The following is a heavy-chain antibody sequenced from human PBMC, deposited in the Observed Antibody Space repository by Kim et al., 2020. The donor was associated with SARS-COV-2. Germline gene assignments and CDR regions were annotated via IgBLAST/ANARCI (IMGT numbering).Heavy chain of an antibody. CDR1: GGSISSSSYY. Sequence: SETLSLTCTVSGGSISSSSYYWGWIRQPPGKGLEWIGSIYYSGSTYYNPSLKSRVTISVDTSKNQFSLKLSSVTAADTAVYYCARSPDGESEYYYDSSGYHHFDYWGQGTLVTVSS. CDR3: ARSPDGESEYYYDSSGYHHFDY. D-gene: IGHD3-22*01. CDR2: IYYSGST. J-gene: IGHJ4*02. V-gene: IGHV4-39*01.